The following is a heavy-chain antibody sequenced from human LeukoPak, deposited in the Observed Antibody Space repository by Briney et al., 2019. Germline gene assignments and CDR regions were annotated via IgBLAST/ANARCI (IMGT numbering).Heavy chain of an antibody. D-gene: IGHD3-10*02. CDR1: GFTFSSYW. CDR3: AELGITMIGGV. CDR2: ISSSGSTI. J-gene: IGHJ6*04. V-gene: IGHV3-48*04. Sequence: PGGSLRLSCAASGFTFSSYWMSWVRQAPGKGLEWVSYISSSGSTIYYADSVKGRFTISRDNARTSLYLRLNSLRAEDTAIYYCAELGITMIGGVWGKGTTVTISS.